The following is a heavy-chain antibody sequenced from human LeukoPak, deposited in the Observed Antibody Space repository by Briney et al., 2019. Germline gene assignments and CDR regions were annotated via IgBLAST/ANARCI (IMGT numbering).Heavy chain of an antibody. Sequence: PGGSLRLSCAASGFTFSSYAMHWVRQAPGKGLEWVAVISYDGSNKYYADSVKGRFTISRDNSKNTLYLQMNSLRAEDTAVYYCARGDYVWGSYRSLPKYGMDVWGQGTTVTVSS. V-gene: IGHV3-30-3*01. CDR1: GFTFSSYA. J-gene: IGHJ6*02. D-gene: IGHD3-16*02. CDR3: ARGDYVWGSYRSLPKYGMDV. CDR2: ISYDGSNK.